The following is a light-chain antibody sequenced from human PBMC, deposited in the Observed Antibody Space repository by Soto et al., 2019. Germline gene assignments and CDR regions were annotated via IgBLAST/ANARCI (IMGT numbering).Light chain of an antibody. CDR2: SNN. J-gene: IGLJ2*01. V-gene: IGLV1-44*01. CDR3: AAWDDSLNGV. CDR1: SSNIGSNT. Sequence: QSVLTQPPSASGTPGQRVTIPCSGSSSNIGSNTVNWYQQLPGTAPKLLIYSNNQRPSGVPDRFSGSKSGTSASRAISGLQSEDEADYYCAAWDDSLNGVFGGGTKVTVL.